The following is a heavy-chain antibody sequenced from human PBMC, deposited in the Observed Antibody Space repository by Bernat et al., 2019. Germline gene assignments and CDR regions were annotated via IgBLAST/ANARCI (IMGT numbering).Heavy chain of an antibody. CDR1: GFTFSSYA. CDR2: ISYDGSNK. Sequence: QVQLVESGGGVVQPGRSLRLSCAASGFTFSSYAMHWVRQAPGKALEWVAVISYDGSNKYYADSVKGRFTISRDNSKNTLYLQMNSLRAEDTAVYYCARGGDYAYYFDYWGQGTLVTVSS. CDR3: ARGGDYAYYFDY. V-gene: IGHV3-30-3*01. J-gene: IGHJ4*02. D-gene: IGHD4-17*01.